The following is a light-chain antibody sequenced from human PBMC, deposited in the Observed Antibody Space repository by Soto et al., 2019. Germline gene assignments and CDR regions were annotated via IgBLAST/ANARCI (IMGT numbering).Light chain of an antibody. J-gene: IGLJ2*01. V-gene: IGLV2-14*02. CDR1: SSDIGSYNL. Sequence: QSALTQPASVSGSPGQSITVSCTGTSSDIGSYNLVSWYQHHPGKAPKLMIYAGSKRPSGVSSRFSGSKSGNTASLTISGLQAEDEADYYCQSYDSSLSGCVVFGGGTKLTVL. CDR3: QSYDSSLSGCVV. CDR2: AGS.